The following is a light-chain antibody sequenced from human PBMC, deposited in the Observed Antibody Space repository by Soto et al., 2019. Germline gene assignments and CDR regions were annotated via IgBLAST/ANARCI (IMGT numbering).Light chain of an antibody. V-gene: IGLV2-14*01. Sequence: QSALTQPASVSGSPGQSITISCTGTSSDVGAYNSVSWYQQHPGKAQKLIIYDVSTRPTGISERFSGSKSGNTATLTITGLQAEDESDYYCSSYTTSVTYVFGTGTKVTVL. J-gene: IGLJ1*01. CDR2: DVS. CDR3: SSYTTSVTYV. CDR1: SSDVGAYNS.